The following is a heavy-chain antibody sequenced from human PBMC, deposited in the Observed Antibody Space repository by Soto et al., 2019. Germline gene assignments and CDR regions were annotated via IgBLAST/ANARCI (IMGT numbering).Heavy chain of an antibody. CDR2: ISYDGSNK. CDR3: ARGLGPDDYVSPDFDY. D-gene: IGHD3-16*01. J-gene: IGHJ4*02. Sequence: GGSLRLSCAASGFTFSSYWMSWVRQAPGKGLEWVAVISYDGSNKYYADSVKGRFTISRDNSKNTLYLQMNSLRAEDTAVYYCARGLGPDDYVSPDFDYWGQGTLVTVSS. CDR1: GFTFSSYW. V-gene: IGHV3-30-3*01.